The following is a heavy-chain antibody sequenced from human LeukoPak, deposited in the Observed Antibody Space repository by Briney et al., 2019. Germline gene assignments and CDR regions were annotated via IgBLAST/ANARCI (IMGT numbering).Heavy chain of an antibody. V-gene: IGHV3-53*01. J-gene: IGHJ4*02. CDR2: IYSGGSI. CDR3: ARGHTAVTRHFDF. CDR1: GFTVSSNF. D-gene: IGHD4-17*01. Sequence: GGSLRLSCAASGFTVSSNFMSWVRQAPGKGLEWVSIIYSGGSIFYADSVKGRFTISRDNSKSTLYLQMNSLRGEDTAVYYCARGHTAVTRHFDFWGQGTLVTVSS.